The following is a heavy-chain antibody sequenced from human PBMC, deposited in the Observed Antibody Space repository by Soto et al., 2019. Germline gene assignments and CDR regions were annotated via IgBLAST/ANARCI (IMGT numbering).Heavy chain of an antibody. CDR3: AGMVRGHRGAIDI. CDR2: IYYSGST. J-gene: IGHJ3*02. V-gene: IGHV4-30-4*01. D-gene: IGHD3-10*01. Sequence: PSGTLSLTCTVSGGSISGGDYYWSWIRQPPGKGLEWIGYIYYSGSTYYNPSLKSRVTISVDTSKNQFSLKLSSVTAADTAVYYCAGMVRGHRGAIDISGQGTIVPVS. CDR1: GGSISGGDYY.